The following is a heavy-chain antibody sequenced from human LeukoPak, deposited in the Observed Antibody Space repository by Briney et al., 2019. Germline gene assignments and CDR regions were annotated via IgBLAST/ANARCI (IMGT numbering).Heavy chain of an antibody. D-gene: IGHD3-10*01. CDR3: ARESGFYGSGSRY. CDR1: GYTFTSYD. J-gene: IGHJ4*02. CDR2: MNPNSGNT. V-gene: IGHV1-8*01. Sequence: GASVKVSCKASGYTFTSYDFNWVRQAVGQGLEWMGWMNPNSGNTGCTQKFQGRVTMTRDTAISTAYMELTSLRSEDTAVYFCARESGFYGSGSRYWGQGTLVTISS.